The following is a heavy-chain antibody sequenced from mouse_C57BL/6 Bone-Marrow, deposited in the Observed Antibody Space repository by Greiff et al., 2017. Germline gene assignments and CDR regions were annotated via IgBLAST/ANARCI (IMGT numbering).Heavy chain of an antibody. D-gene: IGHD1-1*01. Sequence: EVQVVESGGGLVKPGGSLKLSCAASGFTFSSYAMSWVRQTPEKRLEWVATISDGGSYTYYPDNVKGRFTISRDNTKNNLYLQMSQLKSEDTAMYYCARESYGSHWYFDVWGTGTTVTVSS. J-gene: IGHJ1*03. CDR1: GFTFSSYA. CDR2: ISDGGSYT. CDR3: ARESYGSHWYFDV. V-gene: IGHV5-4*01.